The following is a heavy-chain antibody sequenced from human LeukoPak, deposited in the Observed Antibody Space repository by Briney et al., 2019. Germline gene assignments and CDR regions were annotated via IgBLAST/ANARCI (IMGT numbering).Heavy chain of an antibody. D-gene: IGHD3-10*01. V-gene: IGHV3-43D*03. Sequence: PGGSLRLSCAASGFTFDDYAMHWVRHAPGKGLEWVSLISWDGGSTYYADSVKGRFIISRDNSKNSLYLQMNSLRAEDTALYYCAKAWGVGGSGSYFDYWGQGTLVTVSS. CDR1: GFTFDDYA. J-gene: IGHJ4*02. CDR2: ISWDGGST. CDR3: AKAWGVGGSGSYFDY.